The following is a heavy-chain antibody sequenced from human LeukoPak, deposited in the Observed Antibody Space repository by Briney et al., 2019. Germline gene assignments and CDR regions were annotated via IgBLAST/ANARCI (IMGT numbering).Heavy chain of an antibody. CDR2: IKSKTDGGTT. J-gene: IGHJ4*02. CDR1: GFTLSNAW. V-gene: IGHV3-15*01. CDR3: ARGERLDY. Sequence: GGSLRLSCAPSGFTLSNAWMSWVRQAPGKGLEWGGRIKSKTDGGTTDYAAPVKGRFTISRDDSKNTMYLQMNSLRAEDKAVYYCARGERLDYWGQGTLVTVSS.